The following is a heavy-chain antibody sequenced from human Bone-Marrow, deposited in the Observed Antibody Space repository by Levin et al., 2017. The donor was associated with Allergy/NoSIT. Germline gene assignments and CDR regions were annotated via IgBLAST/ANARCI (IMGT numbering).Heavy chain of an antibody. J-gene: IGHJ4*02. CDR3: AKGHYYGSGSEFDY. CDR1: GFTFSSYA. CDR2: ISGSGGST. V-gene: IGHV3-23*01. Sequence: GESLKISCAASGFTFSSYAMCWVRQAPGKGLEWVSAISGSGGSTYYADSVKGRFTISRDNSKNTLYLQMNSLRAEDTAVYYCAKGHYYGSGSEFDYWGQGTLVTVSS. D-gene: IGHD3-10*01.